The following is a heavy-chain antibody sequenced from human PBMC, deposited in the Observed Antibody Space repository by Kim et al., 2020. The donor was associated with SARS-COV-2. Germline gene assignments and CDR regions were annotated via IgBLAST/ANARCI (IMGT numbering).Heavy chain of an antibody. J-gene: IGHJ4*02. V-gene: IGHV4-59*08. CDR1: GGSISSYY. CDR2: IYYSGST. CDR3: ARLSCSGGSCSYFDY. Sequence: SETRSLTCTVSGGSISSYYCSWIRQPPGKGLEWIGYIYYSGSTNYNPSLKSRVTISVDTSKNQFSLKLSSVTAADTAVYYCARLSCSGGSCSYFDYWGQGTLVTVSS. D-gene: IGHD2-15*01.